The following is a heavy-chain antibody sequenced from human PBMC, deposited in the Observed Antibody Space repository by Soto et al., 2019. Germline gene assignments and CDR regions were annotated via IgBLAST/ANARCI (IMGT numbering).Heavy chain of an antibody. CDR3: FRENYFSYHGMDV. Sequence: GGSMRLSCAGCGFGFSVSTIHWVRQDSGKGLEWVGRIRSKDNSYATAYAVSVKGRFFISRDDSKTTAYLQMNSLKIDDTAVYYCFRENYFSYHGMDVWGQGTTLTVSS. CDR2: IRSKDNSYAT. CDR1: GFGFSVST. V-gene: IGHV3-73*01. J-gene: IGHJ6*02.